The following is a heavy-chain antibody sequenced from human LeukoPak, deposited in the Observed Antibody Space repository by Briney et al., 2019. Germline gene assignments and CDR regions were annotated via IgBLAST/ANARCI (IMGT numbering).Heavy chain of an antibody. V-gene: IGHV4-39*01. J-gene: IGHJ4*02. D-gene: IGHD6-13*01. CDR3: ARPPISSSSWDYYFDY. CDR2: IYYSGST. CDR1: GGSISSSSYY. Sequence: PSETLSLTCTVSGGSISSSSYYWGWIRQPPGKGLEWIGSIYYSGSTYYNPSLKSRVTISVDTSKNQFSLKLSSVTAADTAVYYCARPPISSSSWDYYFDYWGQGTLVTVSS.